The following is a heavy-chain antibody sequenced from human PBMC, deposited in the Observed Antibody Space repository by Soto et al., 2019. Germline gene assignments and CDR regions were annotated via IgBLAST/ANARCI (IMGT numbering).Heavy chain of an antibody. Sequence: QVQLVQSGAEVKKPGSSVKVSCKASGGTFSSYAISWVRQAPGQGLEWMGGIIPIFGTANYAQKFKGRVTITADESTSTAYMELSSLRSEDTAVYYCARSYGYCSGGSCSGFDYWGQGTLVTVSS. CDR2: IIPIFGTA. D-gene: IGHD2-15*01. CDR3: ARSYGYCSGGSCSGFDY. V-gene: IGHV1-69*01. J-gene: IGHJ4*02. CDR1: GGTFSSYA.